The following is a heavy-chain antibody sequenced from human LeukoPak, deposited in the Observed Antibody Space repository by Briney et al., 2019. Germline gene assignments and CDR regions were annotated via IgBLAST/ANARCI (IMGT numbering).Heavy chain of an antibody. CDR2: INHSGST. CDR1: GGSFSGYY. V-gene: IGHV4-34*01. J-gene: IGHJ6*02. CDR3: ARGRGRYYDSSGYWSSYYYYGMDV. Sequence: SETLSHTCAVYGGSFSGYYWSWIRQPPGKGLEWIGEINHSGSTNYNPSLKSRVTISVDTSKNQFSLKLSSVTAADTAVYYCARGRGRYYDSSGYWSSYYYYGMDVWGQGTTVTVSS. D-gene: IGHD3-22*01.